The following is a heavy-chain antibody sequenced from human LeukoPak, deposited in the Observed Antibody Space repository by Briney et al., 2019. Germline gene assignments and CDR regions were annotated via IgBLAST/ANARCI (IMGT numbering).Heavy chain of an antibody. V-gene: IGHV3-30*04. D-gene: IGHD6-19*01. CDR3: AKEFAVAGLPLSGFDY. J-gene: IGHJ4*02. CDR2: ISYDGSNK. Sequence: PGGSLRLSCAASGFTFSSYAMHWVRQAPGKGLEWVAVISYDGSNKYYADSVEGRFTISRDNSMNTLYLQMNSLRAEDTAVYYCAKEFAVAGLPLSGFDYWGQGTLVTVSS. CDR1: GFTFSSYA.